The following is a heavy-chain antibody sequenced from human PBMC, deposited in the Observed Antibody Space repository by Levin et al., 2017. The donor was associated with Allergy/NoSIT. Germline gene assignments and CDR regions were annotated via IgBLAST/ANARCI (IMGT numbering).Heavy chain of an antibody. Sequence: SFAASGFTFSSYEMNWVRQAPGKGLEWVSYISSSGSTIYYADSVKGRFTISRDNAKNSLYLQMNSLRAEDTAVYYCARQLGNFWSGYNYFDYWGQGTLVTVSS. D-gene: IGHD3-3*01. CDR2: ISSSGSTI. V-gene: IGHV3-48*03. J-gene: IGHJ4*02. CDR3: ARQLGNFWSGYNYFDY. CDR1: GFTFSSYE.